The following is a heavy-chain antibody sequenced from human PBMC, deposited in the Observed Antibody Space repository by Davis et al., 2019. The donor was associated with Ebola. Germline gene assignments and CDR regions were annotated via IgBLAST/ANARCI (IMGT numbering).Heavy chain of an antibody. V-gene: IGHV3-33*01. CDR3: AREVVRASYYYYGMDV. Sequence: SLKISCAASGFTFSSYGMHWVRQAPGKGLEWVAVIWYDGSNKYYADSVKGRFTISRDNSKNTLYLQMNSLRAEDTAVYYCAREVVRASYYYYGMDVWGQGTTVTVSS. D-gene: IGHD3-22*01. J-gene: IGHJ6*02. CDR1: GFTFSSYG. CDR2: IWYDGSNK.